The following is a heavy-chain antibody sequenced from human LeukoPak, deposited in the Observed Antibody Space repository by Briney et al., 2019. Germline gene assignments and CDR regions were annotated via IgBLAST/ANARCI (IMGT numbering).Heavy chain of an antibody. J-gene: IGHJ4*02. Sequence: SQTLSLTCSVSGGSISSGDYYWSWIRQPPGKGLEWIGYIYYSGSTYYNPSLKSRVTISVDTSKNQFSLKLSSVTAADTAVYYCARLAGYYYDSSGYPKPSSLIDFWGQGTLVTVSS. CDR1: GGSISSGDYY. D-gene: IGHD3-22*01. V-gene: IGHV4-31*02. CDR2: IYYSGST. CDR3: ARLAGYYYDSSGYPKPSSLIDF.